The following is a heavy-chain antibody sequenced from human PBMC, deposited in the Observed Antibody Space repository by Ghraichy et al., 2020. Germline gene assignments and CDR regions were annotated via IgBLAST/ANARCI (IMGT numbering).Heavy chain of an antibody. D-gene: IGHD3-16*01. CDR3: ARRVTVDAYWGPLDY. CDR2: IYYSGST. V-gene: IGHV4-59*08. Sequence: SETLSLTCTVSGGSISSFYWGWIRQPPGKGLELIGYIYYSGSTNYNPSLKSRVTISVDTSKNQFSLRLSSVTAADTAVYYCARRVTVDAYWGPLDYWGQGTLVTVSS. CDR1: GGSISSFY. J-gene: IGHJ4*02.